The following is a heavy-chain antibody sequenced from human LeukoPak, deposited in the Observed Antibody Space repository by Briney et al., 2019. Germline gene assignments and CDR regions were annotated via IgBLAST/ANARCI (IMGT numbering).Heavy chain of an antibody. J-gene: IGHJ4*02. CDR2: MKPDGSES. CDR1: GFTFSSYG. CDR3: ARDRGRNSFDY. D-gene: IGHD1-14*01. Sequence: TGGSLRLSCAASGFTFSSYGMSWVRQAPGKGLEWVASMKPDGSESWYVDSVKGRFTISRDNSKNLLYLQLTSLRAEDTALYYCARDRGRNSFDYWGQGTLVSVSS. V-gene: IGHV3-7*01.